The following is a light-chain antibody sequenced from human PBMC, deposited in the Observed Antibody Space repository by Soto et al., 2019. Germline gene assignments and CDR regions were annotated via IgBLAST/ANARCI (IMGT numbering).Light chain of an antibody. CDR3: QQRSNWPPT. Sequence: EIVLTQSPATLSLSPGERATLSCRASQSVSSYLAWYQQKPGQAPRLLIYDASNRATGIPARFSGSGSGTYFTLTISSLQPEDFAVYSCQQRSNWPPTFGQGTKLEIK. CDR2: DAS. CDR1: QSVSSY. V-gene: IGKV3-11*01. J-gene: IGKJ2*01.